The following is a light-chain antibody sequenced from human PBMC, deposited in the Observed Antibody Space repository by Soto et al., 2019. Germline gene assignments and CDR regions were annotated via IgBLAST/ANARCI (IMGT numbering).Light chain of an antibody. J-gene: IGKJ1*01. CDR1: QSVSSN. Sequence: EMVMTQSPATLSVSPGERATLSCRASQSVSSNLAWYQQKPGQAPSLLIYGASTRATGIPARFSGSGSGTEFTLTISSLQSEDFAVYYCQQYNNWPPWTFGQGTKVEIK. CDR2: GAS. V-gene: IGKV3-15*01. CDR3: QQYNNWPPWT.